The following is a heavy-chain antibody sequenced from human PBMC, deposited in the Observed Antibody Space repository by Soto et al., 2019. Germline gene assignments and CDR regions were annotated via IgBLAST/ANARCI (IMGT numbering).Heavy chain of an antibody. CDR1: GFTFSSYS. V-gene: IGHV3-48*02. J-gene: IGHJ4*02. Sequence: EVQLVESGGGLVQPGGSLRLSCAASGFTFSSYSMNWVRQAPGKGLEWVSYISSSSSTIYYADSVKGRFTISRDNAKNSLYLQMHSLRDEDKAVYYCARGLYYYDSSGYWGYWGQGTLVTVSS. CDR2: ISSSSSTI. D-gene: IGHD3-22*01. CDR3: ARGLYYYDSSGYWGY.